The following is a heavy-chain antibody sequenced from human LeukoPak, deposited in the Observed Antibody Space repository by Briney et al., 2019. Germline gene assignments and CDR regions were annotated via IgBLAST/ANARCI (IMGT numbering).Heavy chain of an antibody. V-gene: IGHV3-15*01. D-gene: IGHD4-17*01. J-gene: IGHJ4*02. CDR1: GFTFSNAW. CDR2: IKSKTDGGTT. Sequence: TGGSLRLSCAASGFTFSNAWMSWVRRAPGKGLEWVGRIKSKTDGGTTDYAAPVKGRFTISRDDSKTTLYLLMNSLKTEDTAVYYCTPTPDYGDYDYYFNYWGQGTLVTVSS. CDR3: TPTPDYGDYDYYFNY.